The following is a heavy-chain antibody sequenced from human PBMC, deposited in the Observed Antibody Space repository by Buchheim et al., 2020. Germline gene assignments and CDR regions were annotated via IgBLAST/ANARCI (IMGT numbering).Heavy chain of an antibody. V-gene: IGHV3-30-3*01. CDR3: ARGGRITIFGVVTGDY. J-gene: IGHJ4*02. Sequence: QVQLVESGGGVVRPGRSLRLSCAASGFTFSSYAMHWVRQAPGKGLEWVAVISYDGSNKYYADSVKGRFTISRDNSKNTLYLQMNSLRAEDTAVYYCARGGRITIFGVVTGDYWGQGTL. CDR2: ISYDGSNK. CDR1: GFTFSSYA. D-gene: IGHD3-3*01.